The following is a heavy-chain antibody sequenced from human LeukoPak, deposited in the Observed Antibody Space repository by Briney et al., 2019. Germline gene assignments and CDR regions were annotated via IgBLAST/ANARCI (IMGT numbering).Heavy chain of an antibody. V-gene: IGHV4-59*01. CDR1: GGSISSYY. D-gene: IGHD3-16*01. Sequence: PSETLSLTCTVSGGSISSYYWSWIRKPPGKGLEWIGYIYYSGSTNYNPSLKSRVTISVDTSKNQFSLKLSSVTAADTAVYYCARDVPGGRNDYWGQGTLVTVSS. J-gene: IGHJ4*02. CDR2: IYYSGST. CDR3: ARDVPGGRNDY.